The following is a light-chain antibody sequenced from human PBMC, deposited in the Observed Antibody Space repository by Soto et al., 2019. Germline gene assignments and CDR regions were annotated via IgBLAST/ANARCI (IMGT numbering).Light chain of an antibody. Sequence: EIVMTQSPATLSVSPGERATLSCRASQSVSSNLAWYQQKPGQAPRLLIYGASTRATGIPARFSGSGSGTEFTRTITSLQSEEFAVYYCQQYNDWPPKQYTFGQGTKLEIK. V-gene: IGKV3-15*01. CDR1: QSVSSN. J-gene: IGKJ2*01. CDR2: GAS. CDR3: QQYNDWPPKQYT.